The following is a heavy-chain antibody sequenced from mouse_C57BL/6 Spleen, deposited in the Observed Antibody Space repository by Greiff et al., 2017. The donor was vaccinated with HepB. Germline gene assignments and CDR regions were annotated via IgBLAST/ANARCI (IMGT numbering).Heavy chain of an antibody. D-gene: IGHD3-1*01. J-gene: IGHJ4*01. V-gene: IGHV1-50*01. Sequence: QVQLQQPGAELVKPGASVKLSCKASGYTFTSYWMQWVKQRPGQGLEWIGEIDPSDSYTNYNQKFKGKATLTVDTSSSTAYMQLSSLTSEDSAVYYCGREGGGYRDAMDYWGQGTSVTVSS. CDR2: IDPSDSYT. CDR3: GREGGGYRDAMDY. CDR1: GYTFTSYW.